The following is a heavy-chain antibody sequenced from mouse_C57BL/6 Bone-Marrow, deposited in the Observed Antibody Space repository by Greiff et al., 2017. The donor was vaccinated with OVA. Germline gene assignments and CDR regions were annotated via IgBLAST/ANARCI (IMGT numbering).Heavy chain of an antibody. CDR2: IYWDDDK. V-gene: IGHV8-12*01. CDR3: ARRWFFFDY. Sequence: QVTLKESGPGILQSSQTLRLTCSFPGFSLSTSGMGVSWIRQPSGKRLEWLALIYWDDDKRYKPSLKSRLTMSKDTTRNQVFLKITSVDTADTATYYCARRWFFFDYWGQGTTLTVSS. D-gene: IGHD2-2*01. CDR1: GFSLSTSGMG. J-gene: IGHJ2*01.